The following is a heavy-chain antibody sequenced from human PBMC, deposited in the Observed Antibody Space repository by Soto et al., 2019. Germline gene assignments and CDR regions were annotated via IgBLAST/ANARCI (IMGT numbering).Heavy chain of an antibody. D-gene: IGHD3-3*01. J-gene: IGHJ6*02. Sequence: SETLSLTCAVSGGSISSSNWWSWVRQPPGKGLEWIGEIYHSGSTNYNPSLKSRVTISVDKCKNQFSLKLSSVTAADTAVYYCARVRGRFLESYGMDVWGQGTTVTVSS. V-gene: IGHV4-4*02. CDR1: GGSISSSNW. CDR2: IYHSGST. CDR3: ARVRGRFLESYGMDV.